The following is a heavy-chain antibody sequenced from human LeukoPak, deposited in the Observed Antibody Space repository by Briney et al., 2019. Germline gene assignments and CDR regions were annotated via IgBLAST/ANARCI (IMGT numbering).Heavy chain of an antibody. CDR3: ATDRQLRYFDH. CDR1: GFTFSSYG. CDR2: ISYDGSNK. V-gene: IGHV3-30*03. D-gene: IGHD4-17*01. J-gene: IGHJ4*02. Sequence: PGRSLRLSCAASGFTFSSYGMHWVRQAPGKGLEWVAVISYDGSNKYYADSVKGRFTISRDNSKNTLYLQMNSLRVEDTAVYYCATDRQLRYFDHWGQGTLVTVSS.